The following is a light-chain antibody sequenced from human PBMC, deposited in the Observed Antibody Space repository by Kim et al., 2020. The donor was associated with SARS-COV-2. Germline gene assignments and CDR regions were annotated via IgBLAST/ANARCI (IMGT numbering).Light chain of an antibody. CDR3: NSRDTTGDRYV. V-gene: IGLV3-19*01. CDR1: SLKSYY. CDR2: GKN. Sequence: ALGQTVTRPGQGDSLKSYYASWCQQKPGQAPLLVMYGKNRRPSGIPDRFSCSGSGDRASLTITGARAEDEADYYCNSRDTTGDRYVFGAGTKVTVL. J-gene: IGLJ1*01.